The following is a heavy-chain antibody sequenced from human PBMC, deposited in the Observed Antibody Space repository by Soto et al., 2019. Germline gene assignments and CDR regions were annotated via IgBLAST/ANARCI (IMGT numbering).Heavy chain of an antibody. J-gene: IGHJ4*02. D-gene: IGHD6-19*01. CDR1: GYTLTELS. V-gene: IGHV1-24*01. CDR3: ARDAAIAVAGTPYYSDY. CDR2: FDPEDGET. Sequence: ASVKVSCKVSGYTLTELSMHWVRQAPGKGLEWMGGFDPEDGETIYAQKFQGRVTMTEDTSTGTAYMELSSLRSEDTAVYYCARDAAIAVAGTPYYSDYWGQGTPVTVSS.